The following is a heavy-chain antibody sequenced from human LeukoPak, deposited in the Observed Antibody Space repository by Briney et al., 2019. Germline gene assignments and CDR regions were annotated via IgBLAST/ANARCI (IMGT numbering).Heavy chain of an antibody. Sequence: PGGSLRLSCAPSGFTFSSYGMHWVRQAPGKGLGWVAVTSYDGSNKYYADSVKGRFTISRDNSKNTLYLQMNSLRAEDTAVYYCAKDIYYYDSSRYFQHWGQGTLVTVSS. D-gene: IGHD3-22*01. V-gene: IGHV3-30*18. CDR1: GFTFSSYG. CDR3: AKDIYYYDSSRYFQH. CDR2: TSYDGSNK. J-gene: IGHJ1*01.